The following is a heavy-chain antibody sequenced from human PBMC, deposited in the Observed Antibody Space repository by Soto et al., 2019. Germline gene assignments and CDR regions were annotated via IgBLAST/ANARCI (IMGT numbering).Heavy chain of an antibody. V-gene: IGHV3-23*01. CDR1: GITFGSRA. Sequence: PGGSLRLSCVASGITFGSRAMSWVRQAPGEGLEWVSGVSDSGAKTYYADSVKGRFTVSRDNSKNTLYLEMKSLRAEDTAVYYCAKDFQFGGSGTGYFDNWGQGTLVTVSS. J-gene: IGHJ4*02. D-gene: IGHD3-10*01. CDR2: VSDSGAKT. CDR3: AKDFQFGGSGTGYFDN.